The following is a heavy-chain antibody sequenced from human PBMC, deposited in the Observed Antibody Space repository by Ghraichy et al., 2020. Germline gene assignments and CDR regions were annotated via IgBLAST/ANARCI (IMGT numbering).Heavy chain of an antibody. Sequence: SETLSLTCTVSGGSITSYYWSWIRQPPGKGLEWIGYIYTRGSTNYNSSLKSRVTISVDTSKNQFSLKLSSVTATDTAVYYCARREVAGSFDPWGQGTLVTVSS. D-gene: IGHD6-19*01. J-gene: IGHJ5*02. CDR2: IYTRGST. CDR1: GGSITSYY. V-gene: IGHV4-4*09. CDR3: ARREVAGSFDP.